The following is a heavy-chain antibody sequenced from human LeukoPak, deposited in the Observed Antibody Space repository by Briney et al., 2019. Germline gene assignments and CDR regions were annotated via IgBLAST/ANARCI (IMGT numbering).Heavy chain of an antibody. CDR1: GFTVSSNY. V-gene: IGHV3-53*01. J-gene: IGHJ4*02. Sequence: GGSLRLSCAASGFTVSSNYMSWVRQAPGKGLGWVSVIYSGGSTYYADSVKGRFTISRDNSKNTLYLQMNSLRAEDTAVYYCAKDVDIVASGAFDYWGQGTLVTVSS. D-gene: IGHD5-12*01. CDR2: IYSGGST. CDR3: AKDVDIVASGAFDY.